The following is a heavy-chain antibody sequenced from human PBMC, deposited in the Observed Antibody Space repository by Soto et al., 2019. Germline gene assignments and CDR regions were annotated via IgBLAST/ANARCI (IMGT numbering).Heavy chain of an antibody. CDR3: ARALPQWLGGYYFDY. D-gene: IGHD6-19*01. J-gene: IGHJ4*02. Sequence: SETLSLTCTVSGGSISSYYWSWIRQPPGKGLEWIGYIYYSGSTNYNPSLKSRVTISVDTSKNRFSLKLSSVTAADTAVYYCARALPQWLGGYYFDYWGQGTLVTVSS. V-gene: IGHV4-59*01. CDR2: IYYSGST. CDR1: GGSISSYY.